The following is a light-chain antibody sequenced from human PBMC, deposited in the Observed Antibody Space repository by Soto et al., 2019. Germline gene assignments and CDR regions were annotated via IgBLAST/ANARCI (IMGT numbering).Light chain of an antibody. CDR1: QSVSSN. Sequence: PGERATLSCRASQSVSSNDLAWYQQKPGQTPRLLISGASTRAAGISDRFRGSGSGTEFTLTISSLRSEDSAIYYCQQYFEWPPMTFGQGTKVDIK. J-gene: IGKJ1*01. CDR2: GAS. V-gene: IGKV3-15*01. CDR3: QQYFEWPPMT.